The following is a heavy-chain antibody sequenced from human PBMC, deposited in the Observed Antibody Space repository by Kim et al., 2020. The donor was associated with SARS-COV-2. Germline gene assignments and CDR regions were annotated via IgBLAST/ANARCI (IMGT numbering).Heavy chain of an antibody. V-gene: IGHV4-59*13. D-gene: IGHD3-9*01. CDR3: AREQGYDILTGLGIDY. J-gene: IGHJ4*01. CDR2: IYYSGST. Sequence: SETLSLTCTVSGGSISSYYWSWIRQPPGKGLEWIGYIYYSGSTNYNPSLKSRVTISVDTSKNQFSLKLSSVTAADTAVYYCAREQGYDILTGLGIDYWG. CDR1: GGSISSYY.